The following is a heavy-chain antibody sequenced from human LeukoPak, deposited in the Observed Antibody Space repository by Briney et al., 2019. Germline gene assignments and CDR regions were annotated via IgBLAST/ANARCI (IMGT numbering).Heavy chain of an antibody. Sequence: PGRSLRLSCAASGFTFSSYGMHWVRQAPGKGLEWVAVISYDGSNKYYADSVKGRFTTSRDNSKNTLYLQMNSLRAEDTAVYYCAKDLGSSSWYLPDYWGQGTLVTVSS. CDR3: AKDLGSSSWYLPDY. CDR1: GFTFSSYG. D-gene: IGHD6-13*01. J-gene: IGHJ4*02. V-gene: IGHV3-30*18. CDR2: ISYDGSNK.